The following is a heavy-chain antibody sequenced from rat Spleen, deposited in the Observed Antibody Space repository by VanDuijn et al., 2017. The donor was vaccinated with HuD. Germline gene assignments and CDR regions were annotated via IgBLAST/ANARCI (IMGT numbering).Heavy chain of an antibody. D-gene: IGHD1-1*01. CDR2: ISYDGSRT. J-gene: IGHJ2*01. V-gene: IGHV5-7*01. CDR3: TRGDWSDYFDY. Sequence: EVQLVESGGGLVQPGRSLKLSCAASGFTFSDYNMAWVRQAPKKGLEWVATISYDGSRTFYRDSVRGRFTISRKNAENTVYLQMNSLGSEDTATYYCTRGDWSDYFDYWGQGVMVTVSS. CDR1: GFTFSDYN.